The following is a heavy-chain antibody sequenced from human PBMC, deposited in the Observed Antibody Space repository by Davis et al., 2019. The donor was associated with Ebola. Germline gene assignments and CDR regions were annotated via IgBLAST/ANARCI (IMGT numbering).Heavy chain of an antibody. CDR2: ISAYNGNT. D-gene: IGHD4-17*01. CDR1: GYTFTSYG. Sequence: ASVKVSCKASGYTFTSYGITWVRQAPGQGLEWMGWISAYNGNTNYAQKLQGRVTMTTDTSTNTAYMELRSLRSDDTAVYYCAREQGTVTTSWFDPWGQGTLVTVSS. J-gene: IGHJ5*02. V-gene: IGHV1-18*01. CDR3: AREQGTVTTSWFDP.